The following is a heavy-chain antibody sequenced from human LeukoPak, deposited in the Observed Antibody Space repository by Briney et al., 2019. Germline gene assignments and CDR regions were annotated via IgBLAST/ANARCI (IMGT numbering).Heavy chain of an antibody. V-gene: IGHV3-23*01. CDR3: AKSGRYTFGGSF. CDR1: GFTFSSYA. CDR2: ISGSGDST. J-gene: IGHJ4*02. Sequence: GGSLRLSCAASGFTFSSYAMSWVRQAPGKGLEWVSAISGSGDSTYYADSVKGRFTISRDNSKNTLYLQMNSLRAGDTAVYYCAKSGRYTFGGSFWGQGTLVTVSS. D-gene: IGHD3-3*01.